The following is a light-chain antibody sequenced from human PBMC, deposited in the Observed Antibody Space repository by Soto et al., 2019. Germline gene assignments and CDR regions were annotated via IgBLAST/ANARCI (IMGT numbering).Light chain of an antibody. Sequence: EIVLTQSPGTLSLSPGESATLSCRANQVVSSSYLAWYQQKPGQAPRLLIYHASDRAIGIPDRFSGSGSGTDFTLTITRLEPEDCALFYCQQYGTFPFSFGQGTKLEIK. CDR2: HAS. V-gene: IGKV3-20*01. CDR3: QQYGTFPFS. CDR1: QVVSSSY. J-gene: IGKJ2*01.